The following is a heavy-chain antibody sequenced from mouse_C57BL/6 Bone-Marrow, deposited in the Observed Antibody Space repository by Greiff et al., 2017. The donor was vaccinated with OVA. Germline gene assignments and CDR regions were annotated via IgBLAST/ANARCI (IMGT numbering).Heavy chain of an antibody. CDR1: GFTFNTYA. D-gene: IGHD1-1*01. Sequence: EVQLVESGGGLVQPKGSLKLSCAASGFTFNTYAMHWVRQAPGKGLEWVARIRSKSSNYATYYADSVKDRFTISRDDSQSMLYLQMNNLKTEDTAMYYCVREGSLGSSYWYFDVWGTGTTVTVSS. CDR3: VREGSLGSSYWYFDV. V-gene: IGHV10-3*01. J-gene: IGHJ1*03. CDR2: IRSKSSNYAT.